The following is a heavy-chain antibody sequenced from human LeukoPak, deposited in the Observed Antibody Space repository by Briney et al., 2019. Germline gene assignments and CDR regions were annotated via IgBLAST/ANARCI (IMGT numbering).Heavy chain of an antibody. V-gene: IGHV3-23*01. CDR3: AKMKGHPLPKYYMDV. Sequence: GGSLRLSCAASGFTFSSYAMSWVRQAPGKGLEWVSAISGSGDNTLYADSVKGRFTISRDNSKNTLYLEMNSLRAEDTAIYYCAKMKGHPLPKYYMDVWGQGTTVTVSS. D-gene: IGHD1-26*01. J-gene: IGHJ6*01. CDR2: ISGSGDNT. CDR1: GFTFSSYA.